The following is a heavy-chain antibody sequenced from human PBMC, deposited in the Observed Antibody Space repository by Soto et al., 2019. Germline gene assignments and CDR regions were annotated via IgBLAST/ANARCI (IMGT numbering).Heavy chain of an antibody. D-gene: IGHD1-7*01. CDR2: ISYDGSNK. CDR1: GFTFSSYG. Sequence: QVQLVESGGGVVQPGRSLRLSCAASGFTFSSYGMHWVRQAPGKGLEWVAVISYDGSNKYYADSVKGRFTISRDNSKNRLYLQMNSLRAEDTAVYYCAKDGGNYPANYYYYYGMDVWGQGTTVTVSS. V-gene: IGHV3-30*18. CDR3: AKDGGNYPANYYYYYGMDV. J-gene: IGHJ6*02.